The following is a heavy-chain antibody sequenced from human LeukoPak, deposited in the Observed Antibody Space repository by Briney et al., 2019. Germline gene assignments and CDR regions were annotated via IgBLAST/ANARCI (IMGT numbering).Heavy chain of an antibody. Sequence: GGSLRLSCAASGFTFSKYTMHWVRQAPGKGLEWVALISNDGSSKYYADSVRGRFTISRDNSKDTLYLQMNSLRAEDTAVYYCARVREYSSGWYYFDYWGQGTLVTVSS. D-gene: IGHD6-19*01. CDR1: GFTFSKYT. CDR2: ISNDGSSK. J-gene: IGHJ4*02. V-gene: IGHV3-30-3*01. CDR3: ARVREYSSGWYYFDY.